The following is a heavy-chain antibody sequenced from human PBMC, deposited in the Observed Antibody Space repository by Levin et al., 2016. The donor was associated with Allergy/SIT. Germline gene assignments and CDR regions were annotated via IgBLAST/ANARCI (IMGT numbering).Heavy chain of an antibody. J-gene: IGHJ4*02. D-gene: IGHD4-17*01. CDR2: INPNSGGT. Sequence: ASVKVSCKASGYTFTGYYMHWVRQAPGQGLEWMGWINPNSGGTNYAQKFQGRVTMTRDTSISTAYMELSRLRSDDTAVYYCARVWVGGNPYEYGDYRHFDYWGQGTLVTVSS. CDR3: ARVWVGGNPYEYGDYRHFDY. CDR1: GYTFTGYY. V-gene: IGHV1-2*02.